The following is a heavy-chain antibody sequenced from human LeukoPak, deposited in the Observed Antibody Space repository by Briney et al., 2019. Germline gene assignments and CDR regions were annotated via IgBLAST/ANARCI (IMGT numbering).Heavy chain of an antibody. Sequence: GGSLRLSCAASGVTFSSYSMNWVRQAPGKGLEWVSSIISSSSYIYYADSVTGRFPISRDNAKNSLYLQMISLRAEDTAVYYCARAPHVLRYSDWVGLRGPYFDNCGQGTLVTLSS. CDR1: GVTFSSYS. CDR3: ARAPHVLRYSDWVGLRGPYFDN. V-gene: IGHV3-21*01. CDR2: IISSSSYI. D-gene: IGHD3-9*01. J-gene: IGHJ4*02.